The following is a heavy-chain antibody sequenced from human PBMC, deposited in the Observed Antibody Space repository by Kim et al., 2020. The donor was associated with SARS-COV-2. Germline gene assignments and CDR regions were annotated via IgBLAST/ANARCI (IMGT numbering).Heavy chain of an antibody. D-gene: IGHD6-25*01. CDR3: PRTPYGMSSGPNIDN. CDR1: GFSLSTSGMC. CDR2: IDWDDAK. V-gene: IGHV2-70*11. J-gene: IGHJ4*02. Sequence: SGPTLVKPTQTLTLTCTFSGFSLSTSGMCVSWIRQPPGKALEWLARIDWDDAKYYSTSLKTRPTISTDTSKNQVVLTMTNMDPVDTATYYCPRTPYGMSSGPNIDNWGQGTLVTVST.